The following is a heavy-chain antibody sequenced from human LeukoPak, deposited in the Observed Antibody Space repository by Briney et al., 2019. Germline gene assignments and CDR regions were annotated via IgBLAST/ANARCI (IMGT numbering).Heavy chain of an antibody. CDR3: ASSRSGELSLCPQWFDP. CDR2: IIPIFCTS. CDR1: GGTFSSYA. D-gene: IGHD3-16*02. J-gene: IGHJ5*02. Sequence: SVKVSCKASGGTFSSYAISWVRQAPGQGLEWMGGIIPIFCTSNYAQKFQGRVTITAVESTSNAYMELSSLRSEDTAVYYCASSRSGELSLCPQWFDPCGQGTLVTVSS. V-gene: IGHV1-69*01.